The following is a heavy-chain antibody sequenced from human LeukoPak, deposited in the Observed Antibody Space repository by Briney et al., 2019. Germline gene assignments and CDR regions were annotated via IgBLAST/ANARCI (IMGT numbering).Heavy chain of an antibody. J-gene: IGHJ3*02. V-gene: IGHV1-69*05. Sequence: GASVKVSCKASGYTFTSYAMNWVRQAPGQGLEWMGGIIPIFGTANYAQKFQGRVTITTDESTSTAYMELSSLRSEDTAVYYCARDRGSYSSSWYGAFDIWGQGTMVTVSS. CDR2: IIPIFGTA. CDR3: ARDRGSYSSSWYGAFDI. D-gene: IGHD6-13*01. CDR1: GYTFTSYA.